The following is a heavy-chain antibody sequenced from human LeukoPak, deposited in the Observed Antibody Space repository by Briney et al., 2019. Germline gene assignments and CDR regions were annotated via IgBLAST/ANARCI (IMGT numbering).Heavy chain of an antibody. Sequence: ASVKVSCKASGYTFTSYGISWVRQAPGQGLEWMGWISAYNGNTNYAQKLQGRVTMTTDTSTSTAYMELRSLRSDDTAVYYCARSPPYYYDSSGYYLQIYYYYGMDVWGQRTTVTVSS. CDR1: GYTFTSYG. D-gene: IGHD3-22*01. CDR3: ARSPPYYYDSSGYYLQIYYYYGMDV. V-gene: IGHV1-18*01. J-gene: IGHJ6*02. CDR2: ISAYNGNT.